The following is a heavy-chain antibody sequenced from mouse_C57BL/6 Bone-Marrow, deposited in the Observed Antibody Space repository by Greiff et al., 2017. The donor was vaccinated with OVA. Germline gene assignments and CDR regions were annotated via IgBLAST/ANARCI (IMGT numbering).Heavy chain of an antibody. D-gene: IGHD1-1*01. Sequence: QVQLQQPGAELVKPGASVKLSCKASGYTFTSYWMQWVKQRPGQGLEWIGEIDPSDSYTNYNQKFKGKATLTVDPSSSTAYMQLSSLTSEDSAVYYCAYYYGSSYDHYYAMDYWGQGTSVTVSS. CDR3: AYYYGSSYDHYYAMDY. J-gene: IGHJ4*01. CDR2: IDPSDSYT. V-gene: IGHV1-50*01. CDR1: GYTFTSYW.